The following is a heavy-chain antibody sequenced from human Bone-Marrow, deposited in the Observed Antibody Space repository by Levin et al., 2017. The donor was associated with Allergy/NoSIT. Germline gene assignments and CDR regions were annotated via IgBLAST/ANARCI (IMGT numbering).Heavy chain of an antibody. CDR3: AKRGCSGGTCYSGLGAFDS. Sequence: GESLKISCAASGFTFGSYAMSWVRQAPGKGLEWVSAISASSSGNTHYVDSVKGRFSISRDNSKNTLYLEMNSLRAEDTAVYYCAKRGCSGGTCYSGLGAFDSWGQGTMVTVSS. V-gene: IGHV3-23*01. D-gene: IGHD2-15*01. CDR1: GFTFGSYA. J-gene: IGHJ3*02. CDR2: ISASSSGNT.